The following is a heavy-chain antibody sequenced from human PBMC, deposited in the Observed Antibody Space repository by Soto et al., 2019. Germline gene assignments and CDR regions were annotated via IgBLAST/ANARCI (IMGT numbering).Heavy chain of an antibody. CDR3: ARVTTIFGVARTVP. CDR1: GGTFSSYA. CDR2: IITIFGTA. J-gene: IGHJ5*02. V-gene: IGHV1-69*12. Sequence: QVQLVQSGAEVKKPGSSVKVSCKASGGTFSSYAISWVRQAPGQGLEWMGGIITIFGTANYAQKFQGRVTIPAEESTSTAYMELSSLRSEDTAVYYWARVTTIFGVARTVPWGQGSLVTVSS. D-gene: IGHD3-3*01.